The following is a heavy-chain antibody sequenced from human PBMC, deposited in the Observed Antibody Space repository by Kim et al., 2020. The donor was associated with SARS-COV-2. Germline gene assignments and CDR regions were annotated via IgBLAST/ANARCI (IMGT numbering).Heavy chain of an antibody. CDR3: AKRVDTGMVVTWIYHYYGMDA. J-gene: IGHJ6*02. V-gene: IGHV3-23*01. Sequence: WGSLRLSCAASGFTFSSYAMSWVRQAPGKGLEWVSAISGNGDSTYYADSVKGRFTISRDNSKNTLYLQMNSLRAEDTAVYYCAKRVDTGMVVTWIYHYYGMDAWGQGTTVTVSS. D-gene: IGHD5-18*01. CDR1: GFTFSSYA. CDR2: ISGNGDST.